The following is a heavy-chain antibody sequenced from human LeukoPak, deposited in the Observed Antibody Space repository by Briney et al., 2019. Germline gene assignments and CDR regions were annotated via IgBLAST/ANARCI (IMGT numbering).Heavy chain of an antibody. CDR1: GFTFNSYS. Sequence: GGSLRLSCAASGFTFNSYSMNWVRQAPGKGVEWVSSISTSSSYIHYSDSVQGRFTISRDNAKNSLYLQMNSLRAEDTAIYYCARYYGSGSYLYYYYMDVWGKGTTVTISS. D-gene: IGHD3-10*01. CDR2: ISTSSSYI. V-gene: IGHV3-21*01. J-gene: IGHJ6*03. CDR3: ARYYGSGSYLYYYYMDV.